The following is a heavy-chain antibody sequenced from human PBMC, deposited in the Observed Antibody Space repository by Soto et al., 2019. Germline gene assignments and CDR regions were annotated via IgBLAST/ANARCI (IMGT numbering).Heavy chain of an antibody. J-gene: IGHJ5*02. V-gene: IGHV4-31*03. CDR1: GGSISSGGYY. CDR2: IYYSGST. Sequence: QVQLQESGPGLVKPSQTLSLTCTVSGGSISSGGYYWSWIRQHPGKGLEWIGYIYYSGSTYYNPSLKSRVTISVDTSKNQFSLKLSSVTAADTTVYYCARVRYCSGGSCYPRFDPWGQGTLVTVSS. CDR3: ARVRYCSGGSCYPRFDP. D-gene: IGHD2-15*01.